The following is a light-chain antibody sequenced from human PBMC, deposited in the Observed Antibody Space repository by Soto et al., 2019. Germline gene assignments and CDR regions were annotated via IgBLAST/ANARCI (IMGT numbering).Light chain of an antibody. CDR1: SSDVGTRNF. CDR3: SSYKDSTNYV. Sequence: LTQPASVSGSPGQSITISCTGTSSDVGTRNFVSWYQQHPGKAPKLMIYQVTNRPSGVSNRFSGSKSGNTAPLTISGLQAEDEADYYCSSYKDSTNYVFGTGTKVTVL. V-gene: IGLV2-14*01. J-gene: IGLJ1*01. CDR2: QVT.